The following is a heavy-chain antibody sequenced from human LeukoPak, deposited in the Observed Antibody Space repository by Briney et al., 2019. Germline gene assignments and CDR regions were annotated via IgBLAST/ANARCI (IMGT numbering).Heavy chain of an antibody. Sequence: GGSLRLSCAASGFTFSSYGMSWVRQAPGKGLEWVGRIKSKTDGGTTDYAAPVKGRFTISRDDSKNTLYLQMNSLKTEDTAVYYCTTYLFDGSGYVLSDYWGQGTLVTVSS. J-gene: IGHJ4*02. D-gene: IGHD3-22*01. CDR3: TTYLFDGSGYVLSDY. CDR1: GFTFSSYG. V-gene: IGHV3-15*01. CDR2: IKSKTDGGTT.